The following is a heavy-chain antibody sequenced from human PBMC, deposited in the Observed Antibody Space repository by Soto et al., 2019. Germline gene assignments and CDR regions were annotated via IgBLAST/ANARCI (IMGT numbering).Heavy chain of an antibody. J-gene: IGHJ2*01. CDR2: INHSGSS. Sequence: SETLSLTCAVHGGSFSGFYWTWIRQPPGKGLEWIGEINHSGSSNYNPPLRSRVTMSLDTSRNQFSLSLNSVTAADTAVYYCARMAGPWYFDLWGRGTLVTVSS. V-gene: IGHV4-34*01. CDR3: ARMAGPWYFDL. CDR1: GGSFSGFY.